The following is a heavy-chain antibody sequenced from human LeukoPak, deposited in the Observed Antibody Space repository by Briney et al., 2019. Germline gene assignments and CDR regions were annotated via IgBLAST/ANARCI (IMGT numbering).Heavy chain of an antibody. CDR2: IYYSGST. D-gene: IGHD3-22*01. J-gene: IGHJ5*02. V-gene: IGHV4-39*01. CDR3: ARRGPMRQPNWFDH. Sequence: PSETLSLTCTVSGGSISSTSYYWGWIRQPPGKGLEWIGSIYYSGSTYYNPSLKSRVTISVDTSRNQFSLKLSSVTAADTAVYYCARRGPMRQPNWFDHWGQGTLVTVSS. CDR1: GGSISSTSYY.